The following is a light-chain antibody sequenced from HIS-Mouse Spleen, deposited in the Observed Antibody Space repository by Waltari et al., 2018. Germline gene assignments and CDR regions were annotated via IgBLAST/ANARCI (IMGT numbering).Light chain of an antibody. CDR1: SPNIGSNY. V-gene: IGLV1-47*01. CDR2: RNN. Sequence: QSVLTQPPSASGTPGQRVTISCSGRSPNIGSNYVYWYQQLPGPAPKLPFYRNNQRPSGVPDRFSGSKSGTSASLAISGLRSEDEADYYCAAWDDSLSGVFGGGTKLTVL. J-gene: IGLJ2*01. CDR3: AAWDDSLSGV.